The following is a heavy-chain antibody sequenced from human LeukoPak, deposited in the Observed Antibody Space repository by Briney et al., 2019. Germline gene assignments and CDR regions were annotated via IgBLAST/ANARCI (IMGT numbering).Heavy chain of an antibody. CDR2: MKEDGSDI. Sequence: PGGSLRLSCVASGFSFSSYTMSWVRQAPGKGLEWVAKMKEDGSDIHYVDSVEGRFTICRDNAKNSLCLQMSSLRVEDTAVYYCARGGARYLDSWGQGILVTVSS. V-gene: IGHV3-7*01. CDR1: GFSFSSYT. D-gene: IGHD3-9*01. J-gene: IGHJ4*02. CDR3: ARGGARYLDS.